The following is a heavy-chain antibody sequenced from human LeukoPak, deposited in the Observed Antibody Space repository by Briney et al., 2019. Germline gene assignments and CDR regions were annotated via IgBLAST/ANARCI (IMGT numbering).Heavy chain of an antibody. CDR3: VSFYETY. Sequence: GGSLRLSCAASGNYWMHWVRQAPGKGLVWVSHINSDGSWTGYADSVKGRFTISKDNAKNMVYLQMNSLRVDDTAVYYCVSFYETYWGRGTLVTVSS. V-gene: IGHV3-74*01. J-gene: IGHJ4*02. D-gene: IGHD2-2*01. CDR1: GNYW. CDR2: INSDGSWT.